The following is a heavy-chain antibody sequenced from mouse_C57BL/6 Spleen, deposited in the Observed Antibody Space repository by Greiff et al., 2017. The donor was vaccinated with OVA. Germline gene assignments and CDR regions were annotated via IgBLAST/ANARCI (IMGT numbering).Heavy chain of an antibody. CDR2: ISGGGGNT. CDR1: GFTFSSYT. D-gene: IGHD2-4*01. V-gene: IGHV5-9*01. CDR3: ARQGVYYDYDEDFAY. Sequence: EVNVVESGGGLVKPGGSLKLSCAASGFTFSSYTMSWVRQTPEKRLEWVATISGGGGNTYYPDSVKGRFTISRDNAKNTLYLQMSSLRSEDTALYYCARQGVYYDYDEDFAYWGQGTLVTVSA. J-gene: IGHJ3*01.